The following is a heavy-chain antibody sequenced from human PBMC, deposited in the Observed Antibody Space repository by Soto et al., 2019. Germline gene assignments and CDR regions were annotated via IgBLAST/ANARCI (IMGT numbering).Heavy chain of an antibody. D-gene: IGHD6-13*01. CDR3: ARHSERVAAAGLFQGFWFDP. V-gene: IGHV4-59*08. CDR1: GGSISSYY. J-gene: IGHJ5*02. CDR2: IYYSGST. Sequence: SETLSLTCTVSGGSISSYYWSWIRQPPGKGLEWIGYIYYSGSTNYNPSLKSRVTISVDTSKNQFSLKLSSVTAADTAVYYCARHSERVAAAGLFQGFWFDPWGQGTLVTVSS.